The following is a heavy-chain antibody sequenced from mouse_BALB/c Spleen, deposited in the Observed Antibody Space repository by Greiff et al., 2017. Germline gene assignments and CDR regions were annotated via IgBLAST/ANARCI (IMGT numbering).Heavy chain of an antibody. V-gene: IGHV5-17*02. CDR3: ARSLLRRRAMDY. CDR1: GFTFSSFG. CDR2: ISSGSSTI. Sequence: EVNVVESGGGLVQPGGSRKLSCAASGFTFSSFGMHWVRQAPEKGLEWVAYISSGSSTIYYADTVKGRFTISRDNPKNTLFLQMTSLRSEDTAMYYCARSLLRRRAMDYWGQGTSVTVSS. D-gene: IGHD2-4*01. J-gene: IGHJ4*01.